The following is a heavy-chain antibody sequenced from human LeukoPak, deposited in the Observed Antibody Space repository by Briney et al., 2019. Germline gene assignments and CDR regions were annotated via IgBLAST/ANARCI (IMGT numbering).Heavy chain of an antibody. CDR1: GYTFTGYY. CDR3: ATGRAYCTSTSCPPSPLDY. Sequence: ASVKVSCKASGYTFTGYYMHWVRQAPGQGLECMGWINPNSGGTNYAQKFQGRVTMTRDTSISTAYMELSRLRSDDTAAYYCATGRAYCTSTSCPPSPLDYWGQGTLVTVSS. J-gene: IGHJ4*02. V-gene: IGHV1-2*02. D-gene: IGHD2-2*01. CDR2: INPNSGGT.